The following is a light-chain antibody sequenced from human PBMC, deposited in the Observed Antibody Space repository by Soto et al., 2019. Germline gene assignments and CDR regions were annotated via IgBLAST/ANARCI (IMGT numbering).Light chain of an antibody. J-gene: IGKJ4*02. CDR2: GGA. CDR3: QQYYDRPAWT. CDR1: QSVSSH. V-gene: IGKV3-15*01. Sequence: EILLTQSPATLSVSPGERATLSCRASQSVSSHYLAWYQQKPGRAASLLIFGGASRATGIPARFSGSGSGTEFTLTISSLLSQDFAAYYCQQYYDRPAWTFGGGTKVDI.